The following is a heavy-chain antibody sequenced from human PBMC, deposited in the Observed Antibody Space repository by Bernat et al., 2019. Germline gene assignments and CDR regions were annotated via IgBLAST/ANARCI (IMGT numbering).Heavy chain of an antibody. J-gene: IGHJ4*02. CDR1: GFTFSSYA. D-gene: IGHD3-3*01. V-gene: IGHV3-30*01. Sequence: QVQLVESGGGVVQPGRSLRLSCAASGFTFSSYAMHWVRQAPGKGLEWVAVISYDGSNKYYADSVKGRFTISRDNSKNTLYLQMNSLRAEDTAVYYCARDTNIYDFWSGYNYYFDYRGQGTLDTVSS. CDR2: ISYDGSNK. CDR3: ARDTNIYDFWSGYNYYFDY.